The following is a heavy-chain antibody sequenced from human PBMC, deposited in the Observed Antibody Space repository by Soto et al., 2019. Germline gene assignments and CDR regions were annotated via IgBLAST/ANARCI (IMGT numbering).Heavy chain of an antibody. D-gene: IGHD5-18*01. CDR1: GGSVSSGSYY. J-gene: IGHJ4*02. CDR3: ARGPVDTAMAEFDY. CDR2: IYYSGST. Sequence: PSETLSLTCTVSGGSVSSGSYYWSWIRQPPGKGLEWIGYIYYSGSTNYNPSLKSRVTISVDTSKNQFSLKLSSVTAADTAVYYCARGPVDTAMAEFDYWGQGTLVTVSS. V-gene: IGHV4-61*01.